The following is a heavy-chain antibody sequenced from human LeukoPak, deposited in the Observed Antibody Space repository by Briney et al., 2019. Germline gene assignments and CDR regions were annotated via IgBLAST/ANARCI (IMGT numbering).Heavy chain of an antibody. V-gene: IGHV4-4*09. Sequence: SETLSLTCTVSGGSISSYYWSWIRQPPGKGLEWIGYIYTSGSTNYNPSLKSRVTISVDTSKNQFSLKLSSVTAADTAVYYCARSEKADGYNWNYFDYWGQGTLVTVSP. D-gene: IGHD5-24*01. CDR2: IYTSGST. CDR3: ARSEKADGYNWNYFDY. J-gene: IGHJ4*02. CDR1: GGSISSYY.